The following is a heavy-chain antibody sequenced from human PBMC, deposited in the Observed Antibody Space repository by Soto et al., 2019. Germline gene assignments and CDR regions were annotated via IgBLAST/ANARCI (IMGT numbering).Heavy chain of an antibody. CDR1: GFPFRTHA. J-gene: IGHJ3*01. D-gene: IGHD2-2*01. CDR3: TKGRRGAWAHAFFDV. V-gene: IGHV3-23*01. CDR2: ISGSGAAT. Sequence: EVQLLESGGGLRQPGGSLRLSCAAAGFPFRTHAMTWVRQTPSKGLEWISTISGSGAATYYADSVRGRFTISRDNTENTMFLQMNSLRAEDSAMYFCTKGRRGAWAHAFFDVWGQGTPVTVSS.